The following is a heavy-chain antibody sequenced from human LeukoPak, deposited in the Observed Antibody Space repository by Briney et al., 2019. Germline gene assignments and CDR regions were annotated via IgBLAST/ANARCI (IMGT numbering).Heavy chain of an antibody. V-gene: IGHV3-48*03. Sequence: GGSLRLSCAASGFTFSSYEMNWVRQAPGKGLEWVSYISSSGSTIYYADSVKGRFTISRDNAKNSLYLQMNSLRAEDTAVYYCARRWSTPKKDNYFDYWGQGTLVTVSS. CDR1: GFTFSSYE. CDR2: ISSSGSTI. CDR3: ARRWSTPKKDNYFDY. D-gene: IGHD4-23*01. J-gene: IGHJ4*02.